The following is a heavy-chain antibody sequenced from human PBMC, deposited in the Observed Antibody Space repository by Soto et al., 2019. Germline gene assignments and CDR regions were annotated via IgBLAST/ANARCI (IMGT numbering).Heavy chain of an antibody. CDR2: ISFDGTNK. J-gene: IGHJ6*02. Sequence: ESGGGVVQAGQSLRLSCAASGFVFADYGVHWVRQAPGKGLEWVAVISFDGTNKFYADSVKGRFTISRDNSNNTLYLQMSSLRTEDTAVYYCAKDTLYPVVSYFYYGLDVWGQGTTVTVSS. CDR3: AKDTLYPVVSYFYYGLDV. V-gene: IGHV3-30*18. D-gene: IGHD2-8*01. CDR1: GFVFADYG.